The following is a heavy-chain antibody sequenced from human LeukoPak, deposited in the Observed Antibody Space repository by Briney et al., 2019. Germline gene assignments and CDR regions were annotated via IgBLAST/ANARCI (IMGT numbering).Heavy chain of an antibody. CDR1: GGSISSYY. CDR3: ARDRATVVAQNWFDP. CDR2: IYTSGST. Sequence: SETLSLTCTVSGGSISSYYWSWIRQPAGKGLEWIGRIYTSGSTNYNPSLKSRVTMSVDTSKNQSSLKLSSVTAADTAVYYCARDRATVVAQNWFDPWGQGTLVTVSS. J-gene: IGHJ5*02. V-gene: IGHV4-4*07. D-gene: IGHD4-23*01.